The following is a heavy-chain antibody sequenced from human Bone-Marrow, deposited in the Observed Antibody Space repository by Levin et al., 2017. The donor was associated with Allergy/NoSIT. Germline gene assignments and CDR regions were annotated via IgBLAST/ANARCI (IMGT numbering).Heavy chain of an antibody. J-gene: IGHJ2*01. CDR2: ISSSGSTI. V-gene: IGHV3-48*03. CDR1: GFTFSSYE. Sequence: GGSLRLSCAASGFTFSSYEMNWVRQAPGKGLEWVSYISSSGSTIYYADSVKGRFTISRDNAKNSLYLQMNSLRAEDTAVYYCARTESPYWYFDLWGRGTLVTVSS. CDR3: ARTESPYWYFDL.